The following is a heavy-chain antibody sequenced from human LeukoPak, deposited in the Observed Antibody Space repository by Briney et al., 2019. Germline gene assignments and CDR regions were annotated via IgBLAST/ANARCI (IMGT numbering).Heavy chain of an antibody. CDR2: IKSDGSST. D-gene: IGHD4-17*01. CDR3: ARVDYGAYASFDI. Sequence: GGSLRLSCAASGFTFSTYWMHWVRQAPGKGLVWVSHIKSDGSSTSYADSVKGRFTISRDNAKNTLYLQMNSLRAEDTAVYYCARVDYGAYASFDIWGQGTMVTVSS. J-gene: IGHJ3*02. V-gene: IGHV3-74*01. CDR1: GFTFSTYW.